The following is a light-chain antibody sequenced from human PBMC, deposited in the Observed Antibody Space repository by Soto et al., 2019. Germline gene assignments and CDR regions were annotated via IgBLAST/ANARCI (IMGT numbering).Light chain of an antibody. J-gene: IGKJ1*01. CDR2: AAS. Sequence: VLTQSPGTVSLSPGERATLSCRASQSVTNNFLAWYQQKPGQAPRLLIYAASSRATGIPDRFSGSGSGTDFTLSISEVEPEDFAVYYCQQYGSTNTWTFGQGTRVEFK. CDR3: QQYGSTNTWT. V-gene: IGKV3-20*01. CDR1: QSVTNNF.